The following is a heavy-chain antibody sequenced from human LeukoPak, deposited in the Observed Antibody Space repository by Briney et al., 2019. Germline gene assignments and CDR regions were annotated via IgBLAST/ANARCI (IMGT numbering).Heavy chain of an antibody. CDR2: MNQGGSET. J-gene: IGHJ4*02. D-gene: IGHD6-19*01. CDR3: ARDGLAGGFDY. Sequence: GGSLRLSCAASGFTFGRHWMSWVRQAPGKGLEWVAHMNQGGSETTNVDSVKGRFTISRDDAKNSVFLQMNSLRVEDTAMYYCARDGLAGGFDYWGQGILATVSS. CDR1: GFTFGRHW. V-gene: IGHV3-7*01.